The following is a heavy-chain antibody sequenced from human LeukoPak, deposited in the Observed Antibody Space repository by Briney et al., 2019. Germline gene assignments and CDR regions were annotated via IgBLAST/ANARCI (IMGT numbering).Heavy chain of an antibody. D-gene: IGHD5-18*01. CDR3: ARNADTAMGPFDY. J-gene: IGHJ4*02. CDR2: IWYDGSNK. Sequence: GGSLRLSCAASGFTFSSYGMHWVRQAPGKGLEWVAVIWYDGSNKYYADSVKDRFTISRDNSKNTLYLQMNSLRAEDTAVYYCARNADTAMGPFDYWGQGTLVTVSS. V-gene: IGHV3-33*01. CDR1: GFTFSSYG.